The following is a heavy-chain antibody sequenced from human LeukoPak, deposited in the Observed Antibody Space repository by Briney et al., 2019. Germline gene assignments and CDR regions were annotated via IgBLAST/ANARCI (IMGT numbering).Heavy chain of an antibody. CDR1: GFTFNTYG. V-gene: IGHV3-30*02. Sequence: GGSLRLSCAASGFTFNTYGMHWVRQAPGKGLEWVAFIRYDGSDKYYADSVKGRFTISRDNSKNTLYLQMNSLRAEDTAVYYCTRVYSGSYAYWGQGTLVTVSS. CDR3: TRVYSGSYAY. D-gene: IGHD1-26*01. CDR2: IRYDGSDK. J-gene: IGHJ4*02.